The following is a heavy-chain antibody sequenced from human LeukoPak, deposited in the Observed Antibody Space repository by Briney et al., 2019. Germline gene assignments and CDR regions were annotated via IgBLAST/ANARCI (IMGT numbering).Heavy chain of an antibody. Sequence: SETLSLTCTVSGGSISSYYWSWIRQPAGKGLEWIGRIYTSGSTNYNPSLKSRATMSVDTSKNQFSLKLSSVTAADTAVYYCARDSGDFWSGYTPYFDYWGQGTLVTVSS. J-gene: IGHJ4*02. CDR1: GGSISSYY. V-gene: IGHV4-4*07. CDR2: IYTSGST. CDR3: ARDSGDFWSGYTPYFDY. D-gene: IGHD3-3*01.